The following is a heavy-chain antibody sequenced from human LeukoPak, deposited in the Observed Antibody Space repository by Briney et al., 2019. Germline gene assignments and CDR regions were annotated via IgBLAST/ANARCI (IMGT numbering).Heavy chain of an antibody. CDR1: GGSFSGYY. D-gene: IGHD7-27*01. CDR2: INHSGST. V-gene: IGHV4-34*01. Sequence: SETLSLTCAVYGGSFSGYYWSWIRQPPGKGLEWIGEINHSGSTNYNPSLKSRVTISVDTSKKQFSLRLSSVTAADTAVYYCARDLYDWGSFFDLWGRGTLVTVSS. J-gene: IGHJ2*01. CDR3: ARDLYDWGSFFDL.